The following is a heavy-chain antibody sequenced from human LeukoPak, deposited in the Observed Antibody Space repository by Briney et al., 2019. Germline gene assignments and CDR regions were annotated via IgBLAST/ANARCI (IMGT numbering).Heavy chain of an antibody. CDR2: IYTSGST. Sequence: SETLSLTCTVSGGSISSGSYYWSWIRQPAGKGLEWIGRIYTSGSTNYNPSLKSRVTISVETSKNQFSLKLKSVTAADTAVYYCARGGYYGSGNDFRFDPWGQGTLVTVSS. J-gene: IGHJ5*02. CDR1: GGSISSGSYY. V-gene: IGHV4-61*02. CDR3: ARGGYYGSGNDFRFDP. D-gene: IGHD3-10*01.